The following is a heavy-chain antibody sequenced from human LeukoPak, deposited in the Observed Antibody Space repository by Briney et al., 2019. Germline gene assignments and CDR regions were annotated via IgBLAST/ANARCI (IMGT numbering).Heavy chain of an antibody. D-gene: IGHD3-22*01. J-gene: IGHJ4*02. Sequence: SETLSLTCAVYGGSFSGYYWSWIRQPPGKGLEWIGEINHSGSTNYNPSLKSRVTISVDTSKNQFSLKLSSVTAADTAVYYCARRLITMIVVVIAVPYFDYWGQGTLVTVPS. CDR2: INHSGST. CDR3: ARRLITMIVVVIAVPYFDY. CDR1: GGSFSGYY. V-gene: IGHV4-34*01.